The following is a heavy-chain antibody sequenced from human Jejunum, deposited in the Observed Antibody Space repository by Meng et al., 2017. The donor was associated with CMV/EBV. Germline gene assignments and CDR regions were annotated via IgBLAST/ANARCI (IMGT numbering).Heavy chain of an antibody. CDR3: ARGYCRSSSCYRGGNFDS. Sequence: VIGNSWWRLVRQAPGKVLAWIGEIYYTGTTKYNPSLKSRVIMSVDKSKNQFSLNVTSVTAADTAVYYCARGYCRSSSCYRGGNFDSWGQGTLVTVSS. J-gene: IGHJ4*02. V-gene: IGHV4-4*02. D-gene: IGHD2-2*01. CDR1: VIGNSW. CDR2: IYYTGTT.